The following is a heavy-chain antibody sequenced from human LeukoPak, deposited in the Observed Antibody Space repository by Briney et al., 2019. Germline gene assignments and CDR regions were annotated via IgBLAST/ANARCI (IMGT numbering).Heavy chain of an antibody. CDR1: GFTFSSYA. D-gene: IGHD2-2*01. CDR3: AKSGEVPAYYYYYYMDV. V-gene: IGHV3-23*01. Sequence: GGSLRLSCAASGFTFSSYAMSWVRQAPGKGLEWVSAISSSGGSTYYADSVKGRFTISRDNSKNTLYLQMNSLRAEDTAVYYCAKSGEVPAYYYYYYMDVWGKGTTVTVSS. J-gene: IGHJ6*03. CDR2: ISSSGGST.